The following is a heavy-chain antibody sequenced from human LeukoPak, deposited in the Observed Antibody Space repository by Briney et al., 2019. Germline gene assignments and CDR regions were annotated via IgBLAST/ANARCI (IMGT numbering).Heavy chain of an antibody. V-gene: IGHV3-7*01. CDR3: ARFVSPDY. CDR1: GFTFSSYW. J-gene: IGHJ4*02. D-gene: IGHD2-15*01. Sequence: GGSLRLSCVVSGFTFSSYWMSWVRQAPGKGLEGVANIKQDASEKNYVDSVKGRFTISRDNAKNSLYLQMNSLRAEDTAVYYCARFVSPDYWGQGTLVTVSS. CDR2: IKQDASEK.